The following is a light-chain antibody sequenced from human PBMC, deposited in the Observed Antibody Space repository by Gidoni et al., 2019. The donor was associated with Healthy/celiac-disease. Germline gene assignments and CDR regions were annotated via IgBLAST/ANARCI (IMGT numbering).Light chain of an antibody. CDR3: QQSYSTLMCS. Sequence: DIQMPQSPSSLSASVGDRVTITCRAGKSISSYLNWYQQKPGKAPKLLIYAASSLQSGVPSRFSGSGSGTDFTLTISSLQPEDSATYYCQQSYSTLMCSFGQGTKLEIK. V-gene: IGKV1-39*01. J-gene: IGKJ2*04. CDR1: KSISSY. CDR2: AAS.